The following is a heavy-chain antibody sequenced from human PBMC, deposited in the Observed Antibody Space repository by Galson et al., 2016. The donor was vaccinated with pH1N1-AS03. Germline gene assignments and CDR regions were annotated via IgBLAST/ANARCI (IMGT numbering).Heavy chain of an antibody. CDR1: GYSIRSGYY. D-gene: IGHD5-12*01. Sequence: SETLSLTCAVSGYSIRSGYYWGWIRQPPGKGLEWIGSIYHSGNTYYNPSLKSRVTISVDTSKNQFSLRLSSVTAADTAVYYCARSLDEWLRSPPSYWGQGTLVTVSS. CDR3: ARSLDEWLRSPPSY. CDR2: IYHSGNT. J-gene: IGHJ4*02. V-gene: IGHV4-38-2*01.